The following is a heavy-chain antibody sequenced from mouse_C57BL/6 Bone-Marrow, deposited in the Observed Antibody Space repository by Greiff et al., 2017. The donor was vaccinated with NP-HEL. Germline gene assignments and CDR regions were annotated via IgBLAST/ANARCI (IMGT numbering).Heavy chain of an antibody. CDR2: IDPSDSYT. CDR1: GYTFTSYW. Sequence: VQLQQPGAELVKPGASVKLSCKASGYTFTSYWMQWVKQRPGQGLEWIGEIDPSDSYTNYNQKFKGKATLTVDTSSSTAYMQLSSLTSEDSAVYYGARITTVVAPHFDYWGQGTTLTVSS. V-gene: IGHV1-50*01. CDR3: ARITTVVAPHFDY. D-gene: IGHD1-1*01. J-gene: IGHJ2*01.